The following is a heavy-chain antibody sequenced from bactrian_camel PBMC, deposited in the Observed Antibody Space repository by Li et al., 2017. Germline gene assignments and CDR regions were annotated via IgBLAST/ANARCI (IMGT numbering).Heavy chain of an antibody. V-gene: IGHV3S57*01. Sequence: HVQLVESGGGSVQAGGTLRLACVVSINHFIEYYMTWFRQVPGKEREGVAAISNVGDRTYADSVQGRFTISKDNAKNTLSLQTNSLKPEDTAVYYCAVDLTLSRTLGYWNQGTQVTVS. J-gene: IGHJ6*01. D-gene: IGHD6*01. CDR1: INHFIEYY. CDR3: AVDLTLSRTLGY. CDR2: ISNVGDR.